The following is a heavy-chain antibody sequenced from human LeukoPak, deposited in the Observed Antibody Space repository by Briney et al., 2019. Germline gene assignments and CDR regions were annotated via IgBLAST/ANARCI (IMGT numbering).Heavy chain of an antibody. D-gene: IGHD1-26*01. CDR3: AREPTSGSCYFDY. CDR2: TDPSSGNV. CDR1: GYTFTSSY. J-gene: IGHJ4*02. Sequence: GASVKVSCKASGYTFTSSYMHWVRQAPGQGLEWMGMTDPSSGNVNYPKRFQGRVTVTRDTSTSTVYMELSSLRSEDTAMYYCAREPTSGSCYFDYWGQGTLVTVSS. V-gene: IGHV1-46*01.